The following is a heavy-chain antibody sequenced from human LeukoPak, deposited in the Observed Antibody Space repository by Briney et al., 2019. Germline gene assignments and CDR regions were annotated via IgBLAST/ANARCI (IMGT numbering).Heavy chain of an antibody. D-gene: IGHD1-26*01. CDR1: GYTFTSYG. V-gene: IGHV1-18*01. Sequence: ASVKVSCKASGYTFTSYGISWVRQAPGQGLEWMGWISAYNGNTNYAQKLQGRVTMTTDTSTSTAYMELRSLRSDDTAVYYCARDLRYSGSYPPLDYWGQGTLVTVSS. CDR3: ARDLRYSGSYPPLDY. CDR2: ISAYNGNT. J-gene: IGHJ4*02.